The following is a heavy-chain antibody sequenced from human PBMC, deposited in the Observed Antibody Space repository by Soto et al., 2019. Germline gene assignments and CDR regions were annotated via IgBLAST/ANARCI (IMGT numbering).Heavy chain of an antibody. J-gene: IGHJ4*02. CDR2: ISYSGST. CDR1: GGSISSGNYY. V-gene: IGHV4-30-4*01. D-gene: IGHD2-15*01. Sequence: QVQLQESGPGLVKPSQTLSLTCTVSGGSISSGNYYWSWIRQPPGKGLEWIGFISYSGSTYYSTSLKGRVTISVDTSKSQLSLNLSFVSAADTAVYYCATMGTPATGLYFFDYWGQGSLVTVSS. CDR3: ATMGTPATGLYFFDY.